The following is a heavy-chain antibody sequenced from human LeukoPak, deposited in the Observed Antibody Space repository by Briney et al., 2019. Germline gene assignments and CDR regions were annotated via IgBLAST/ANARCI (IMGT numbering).Heavy chain of an antibody. CDR1: GYTFTSYY. CDR3: ARDQRGYCSSTSCLYAFDI. Sequence: ASVKVSCKASGYTFTSYYMHWVRQAPGQGLEWMGIINPSGGSTSYAQKFQGRVTMTRDTSTSTVYMELSSLRSEDTAVYYCARDQRGYCSSTSCLYAFDIWGQGTMVTVSS. V-gene: IGHV1-46*01. J-gene: IGHJ3*02. D-gene: IGHD2-2*01. CDR2: INPSGGST.